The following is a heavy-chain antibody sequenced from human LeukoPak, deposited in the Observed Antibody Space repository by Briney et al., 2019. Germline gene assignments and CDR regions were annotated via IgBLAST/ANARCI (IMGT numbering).Heavy chain of an antibody. D-gene: IGHD3-22*01. J-gene: IGHJ4*02. CDR1: GGSFSGYY. V-gene: IGHV4-34*01. Sequence: PSETLSLTCAVYGGSFSGYYWSWIRQPPGKGLEWIGEINHSGSTNYNPSLKSRVTISVDTSKNQFSLKLSSVTAADTAVYYCARGPPATYYYDSSGSGVDYWGQGTLVTVSS. CDR3: ARGPPATYYYDSSGSGVDY. CDR2: INHSGST.